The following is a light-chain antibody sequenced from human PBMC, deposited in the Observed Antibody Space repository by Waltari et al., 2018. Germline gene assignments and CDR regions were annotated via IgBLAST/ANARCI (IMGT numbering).Light chain of an antibody. V-gene: IGLV2-14*01. CDR1: SIAVGGSNY. CDR2: EVS. CDR3: SSYTSSSRV. Sequence: SALTQPASVSGSPGQSITISCTGTSIAVGGSNYVSWYQQHPGKAPKLMIYEVSNRPSGVSNRFSGSKSGNTASLTISGLQAEDEADYYCSSYTSSSRVFGGGTKLTVL. J-gene: IGLJ2*01.